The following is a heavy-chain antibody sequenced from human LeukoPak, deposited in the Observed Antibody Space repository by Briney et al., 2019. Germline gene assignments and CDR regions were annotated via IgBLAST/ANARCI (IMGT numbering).Heavy chain of an antibody. Sequence: GGSLRLSCAASGFTFSSYSMNWVRQTPGKGLEWVAFIRYDGSNKYYADSVKGRFTISRDNSKNTLYLQMNSLRAEDTAVYYCAKPRTRVAGQYYFDYWGQGTLVTVSS. CDR3: AKPRTRVAGQYYFDY. D-gene: IGHD6-19*01. V-gene: IGHV3-30*02. J-gene: IGHJ4*02. CDR2: IRYDGSNK. CDR1: GFTFSSYS.